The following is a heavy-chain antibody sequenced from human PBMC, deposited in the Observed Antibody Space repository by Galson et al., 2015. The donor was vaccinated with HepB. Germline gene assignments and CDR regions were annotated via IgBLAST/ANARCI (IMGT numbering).Heavy chain of an antibody. D-gene: IGHD3-3*01. CDR2: ISYDGNND. J-gene: IGHJ5*02. CDR3: ARDKTAYDFWSGYLYFDP. Sequence: SLRLSCAASGFTFSRYALHWVRQAPGKGLEWLSFISYDGNNDSYVDSVKGRFTISRDNSKNTLYLQMNSLRTEDTAVYFCARDKTAYDFWSGYLYFDPWGRGTLVTVSS. CDR1: GFTFSRYA. V-gene: IGHV3-30-3*01.